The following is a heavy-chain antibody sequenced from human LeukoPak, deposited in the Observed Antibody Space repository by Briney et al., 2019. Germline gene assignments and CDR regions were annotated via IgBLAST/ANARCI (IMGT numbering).Heavy chain of an antibody. V-gene: IGHV3-53*01. D-gene: IGHD1-14*01. CDR3: AKDLDENPRFDY. CDR2: IYSGGST. CDR1: GFTVSSNY. Sequence: GGSLRLSCAASGFTVSSNYMSWVRQAPGKGLEWVSVIYSGGSTYYADSVKGRFTISRDNSKNTLYLQMNSLRAEDTAVYYCAKDLDENPRFDYWGQGTLVTVSS. J-gene: IGHJ4*02.